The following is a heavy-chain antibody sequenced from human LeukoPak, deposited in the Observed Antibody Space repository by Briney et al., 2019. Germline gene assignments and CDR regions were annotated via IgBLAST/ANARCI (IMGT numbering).Heavy chain of an antibody. Sequence: SETLSLTCAVSDDSFSSHYWTWIRQPPGKGLEWIGYISYIGSTNYNPSLRSRVIMSVDTPRNQFSLNLSSVTAADTAVYYCATEGGGPRWLDPWGQGTLVTVSP. CDR2: ISYIGST. V-gene: IGHV4-59*11. CDR1: DDSFSSHY. CDR3: ATEGGGPRWLDP. J-gene: IGHJ5*02. D-gene: IGHD6-25*01.